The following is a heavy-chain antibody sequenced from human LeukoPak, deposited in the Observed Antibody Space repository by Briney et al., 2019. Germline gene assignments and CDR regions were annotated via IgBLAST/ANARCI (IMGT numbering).Heavy chain of an antibody. V-gene: IGHV3-23*01. CDR3: AKDWATLPSRLSPFDS. Sequence: PGASLRLSCAASGFTFSSYAMSWVRQPPGKGLEWVSTISATGGGTVYADSVKGRFTISRDNSENMLLLQMNSLRADDTAVYYCAKDWATLPSRLSPFDSWGQGILVTVSS. CDR2: ISATGGGT. J-gene: IGHJ4*02. CDR1: GFTFSSYA. D-gene: IGHD6-6*01.